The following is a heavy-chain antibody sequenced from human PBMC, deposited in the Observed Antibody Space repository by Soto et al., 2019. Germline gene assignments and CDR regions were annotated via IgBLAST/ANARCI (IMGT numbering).Heavy chain of an antibody. D-gene: IGHD6-19*01. CDR1: GGSITSGGYY. CDR3: ARGGWSDNWFVP. V-gene: IGHV4-31*03. CDR2: IYYSGST. Sequence: QVQLQESGPGLVRPSETLSLTCTVSGGSITSGGYYWGWIRQHPGKGLEWIGHIYYSGSTYYNPSLKSRVSMSADTSKNQFSMKLSSVTAADTAVYYCARGGWSDNWFVPWGQGTLVTVSS. J-gene: IGHJ5*02.